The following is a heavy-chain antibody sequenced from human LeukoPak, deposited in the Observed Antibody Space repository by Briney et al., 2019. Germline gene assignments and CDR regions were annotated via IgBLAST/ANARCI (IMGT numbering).Heavy chain of an antibody. V-gene: IGHV3-49*04. J-gene: IGHJ5*02. CDR2: IRSKAYGGTT. CDR1: GFTFGDYA. Sequence: GGSLRLSCTASGFTFGDYAMSWVRQAPGKGLEWVGFIRSKAYGGTTEYAASVKGRFTISRDDSKSIAYLQMNSLKTEDTAVYYCTRDRADWFDPWGQGTLVTVSS. CDR3: TRDRADWFDP.